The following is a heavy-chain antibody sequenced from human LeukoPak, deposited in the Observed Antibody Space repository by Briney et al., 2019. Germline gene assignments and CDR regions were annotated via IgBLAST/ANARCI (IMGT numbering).Heavy chain of an antibody. J-gene: IGHJ4*02. Sequence: SETLSLTCAVYGGSFSGYYWSWIRPPPGKGMEWIGEINHSGSTNYNPSLKSRVTISVDTSKNQFSLKLSSVTAADTAVYYCARAPLVDYGSSGYSLWGQGTLVTVSS. CDR2: INHSGST. D-gene: IGHD3-22*01. CDR1: GGSFSGYY. CDR3: ARAPLVDYGSSGYSL. V-gene: IGHV4-34*01.